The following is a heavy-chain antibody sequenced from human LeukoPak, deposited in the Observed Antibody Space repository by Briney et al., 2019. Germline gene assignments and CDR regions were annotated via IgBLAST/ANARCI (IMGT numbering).Heavy chain of an antibody. Sequence: GGSLRLSCAASGFTFSSYGMSWVRQAPGKGLEWVSASSGSGGSTYYADSVKGRFTISRDNSKNTLYLQMNSLRAEDTAVYYCAKGRSYYGSGSEDYWGQGTLVTVSS. V-gene: IGHV3-23*01. D-gene: IGHD3-10*01. CDR1: GFTFSSYG. CDR3: AKGRSYYGSGSEDY. CDR2: SSGSGGST. J-gene: IGHJ4*02.